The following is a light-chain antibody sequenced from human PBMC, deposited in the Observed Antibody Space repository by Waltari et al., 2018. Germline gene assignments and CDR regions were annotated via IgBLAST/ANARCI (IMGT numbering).Light chain of an antibody. CDR1: SSDVGGYVH. V-gene: IGLV2-8*01. Sequence: QSALTQPPSASGSLGQSVTISCTGISSDVGGYVHVSWYQQHPGKAPKVIIYEVNKRPSGVPGRFSGSRSGNTASLTVSGLQAEDEADYYCSSYAGSNRVFGGGTRLTVL. J-gene: IGLJ3*02. CDR2: EVN. CDR3: SSYAGSNRV.